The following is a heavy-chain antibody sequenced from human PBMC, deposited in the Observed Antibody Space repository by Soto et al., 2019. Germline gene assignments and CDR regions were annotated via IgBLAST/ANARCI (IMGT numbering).Heavy chain of an antibody. J-gene: IGHJ5*02. CDR1: GGTFSSYA. D-gene: IGHD6-13*01. V-gene: IGHV1-69*13. CDR2: IIPIFGTA. Sequence: SVKVSCKASGGTFSSYAISWVRQAPGQGLEWMGGIIPIFGTANYAQKFQGRVTITADESTSTAYMELSSLRSEDTAVYYCARDADSSSWSSNWFDPWGQGTLVTVSS. CDR3: ARDADSSSWSSNWFDP.